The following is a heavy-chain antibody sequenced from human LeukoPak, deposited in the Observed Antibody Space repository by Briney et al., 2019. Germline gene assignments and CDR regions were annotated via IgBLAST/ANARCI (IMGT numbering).Heavy chain of an antibody. CDR2: IIGSGGST. CDR3: AGRYGSGTYYKSQFDY. D-gene: IGHD3-10*01. J-gene: IGHJ4*02. V-gene: IGHV3-23*01. Sequence: GGSLRLSCAASGFTFSSYVMHWVRQAPGKGLEWVSAIIGSGGSTYYADSVKGRFTISRDNSKKTLYLQMNSLRADDTAVYYCAGRYGSGTYYKSQFDYWGQGTLVTVSS. CDR1: GFTFSSYV.